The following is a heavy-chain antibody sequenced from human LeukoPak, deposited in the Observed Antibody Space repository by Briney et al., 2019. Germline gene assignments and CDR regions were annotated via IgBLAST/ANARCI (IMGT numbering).Heavy chain of an antibody. V-gene: IGHV3-23*01. CDR3: AKGQHYYYYGMDV. J-gene: IGHJ6*01. CDR2: ISGSGGST. Sequence: GGSLRLSCAASGFTFSSYAMSWVRRAPGKGLEWVSAISGSGGSTYYADSVKGRFTISRDNSKNTLYLQMNSLRAEDTAVYYCAKGQHYYYYGMDVWGQGTPVTVSS. CDR1: GFTFSSYA.